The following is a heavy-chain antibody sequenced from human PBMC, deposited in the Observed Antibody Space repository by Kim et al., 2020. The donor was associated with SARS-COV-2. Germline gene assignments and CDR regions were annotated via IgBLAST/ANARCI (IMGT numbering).Heavy chain of an antibody. Sequence: YSQKFQGRVTITRDTSASTAYMELSSLRSEDTAVYYCAREITGTTWYFDYWGQGTLVTVSS. V-gene: IGHV1-3*01. J-gene: IGHJ4*02. CDR3: AREITGTTWYFDY. D-gene: IGHD1-7*01.